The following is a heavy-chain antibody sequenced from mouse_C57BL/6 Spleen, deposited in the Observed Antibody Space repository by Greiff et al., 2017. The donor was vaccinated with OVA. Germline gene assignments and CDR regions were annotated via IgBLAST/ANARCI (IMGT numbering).Heavy chain of an antibody. D-gene: IGHD1-1*01. CDR2: IYPSDSET. Sequence: QAQLQQPGAELVRPGSSVKLSCKASGYTFTSYWMDWVKQRPGQGLEWIGNIYPSDSETHYNQKFKDKATLTVDKSSSTAYMQLSSLTSEDSAVYYCARPGSNYWYFDVWGTGTTVTVSS. CDR1: GYTFTSYW. V-gene: IGHV1-61*01. J-gene: IGHJ1*03. CDR3: ARPGSNYWYFDV.